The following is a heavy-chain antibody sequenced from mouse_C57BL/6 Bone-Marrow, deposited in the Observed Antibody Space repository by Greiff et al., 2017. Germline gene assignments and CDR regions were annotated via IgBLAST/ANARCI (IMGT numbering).Heavy chain of an antibody. D-gene: IGHD1-1*01. CDR2: IWSGGST. CDR1: GFSLTSYG. V-gene: IGHV2-2*01. J-gene: IGHJ1*03. CDR3: ARKGYGSSCWYFDV. Sequence: LQESGPGLVQPSQSLSITCTVSGFSLTSYGVHWVRQSPGKGLEWLGVIWSGGSTDYNAAFISSLSISKDNSKSQVFFKMNSLQADDTAIYYCARKGYGSSCWYFDVWGTGTTVTVSS.